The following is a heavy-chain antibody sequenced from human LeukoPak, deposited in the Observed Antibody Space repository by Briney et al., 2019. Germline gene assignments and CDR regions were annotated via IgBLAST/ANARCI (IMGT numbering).Heavy chain of an antibody. CDR3: ARDRALVVVAATRFDP. D-gene: IGHD2-15*01. CDR2: ISSSSYI. V-gene: IGHV3-21*01. J-gene: IGHJ5*02. CDR1: GFTFSSYN. Sequence: GGSLRLSCAASGFTFSSYNMNWVRQAPGKGLEWVSSISSSSYIYYADSVKGRFTISRDNAKNSLYLQMNSLRAEDTAVYYCARDRALVVVAATRFDPWGQGTLVTVSS.